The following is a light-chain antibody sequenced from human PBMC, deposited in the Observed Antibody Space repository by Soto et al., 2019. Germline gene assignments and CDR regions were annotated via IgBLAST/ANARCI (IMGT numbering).Light chain of an antibody. CDR2: GAS. Sequence: EIVLTQSPGTLSLSPGERATLSCRASQSVSGNALAWYQQRPGQAPRLLIYGASSRPSGIPDRISASGSGTDFPLTISRLEPEDFAVYYCLHYGRSPRTFGQGTKVEIK. V-gene: IGKV3-20*01. CDR1: QSVSGNA. CDR3: LHYGRSPRT. J-gene: IGKJ1*01.